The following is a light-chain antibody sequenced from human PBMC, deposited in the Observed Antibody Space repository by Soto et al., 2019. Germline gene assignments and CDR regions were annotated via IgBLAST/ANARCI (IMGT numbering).Light chain of an antibody. CDR2: DTS. Sequence: EIVLTQSPATLSLSPGERATLSCRASQSVSNYLAWYQQKPGQAPRLLIYDTSNRATGIPTRFSGSGSGTDFTLTISSLEPEDFAIYYCQHRIKWPDNFGSGTKLEI. J-gene: IGKJ2*01. CDR3: QHRIKWPDN. V-gene: IGKV3-11*01. CDR1: QSVSNY.